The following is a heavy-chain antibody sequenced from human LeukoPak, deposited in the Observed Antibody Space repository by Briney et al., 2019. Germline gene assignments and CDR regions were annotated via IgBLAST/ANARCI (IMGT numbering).Heavy chain of an antibody. J-gene: IGHJ5*02. CDR3: ATTMVRGFRAVTPNWFDP. V-gene: IGHV1-2*02. D-gene: IGHD3-10*01. CDR2: INPNSGGT. CDR1: GYTFTGYY. Sequence: AASVKVSCKASGYTFTGYYMHWVRQAPGQGLEWMGWINPNSGGTNYAQKLQGRVTMTTDTSTSTAYMELRSLRSDDTAVYYCATTMVRGFRAVTPNWFDPWGQGTLVTVSS.